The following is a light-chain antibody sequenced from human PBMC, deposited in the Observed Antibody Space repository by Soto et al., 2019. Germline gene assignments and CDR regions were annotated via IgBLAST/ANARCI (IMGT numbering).Light chain of an antibody. CDR3: QTWGTGIHV. CDR1: SGHSTYA. CDR2: LNSDGSH. J-gene: IGLJ2*01. Sequence: QLVLTQSPSASASLGASVKLTCTLSSGHSTYAIAWHQQQPEKGPRYLMNLNSDGSHTKGDGIPDRFSGSSSGAERYLTISSLQSEDEADYYGQTWGTGIHVFGGGTKLTVL. V-gene: IGLV4-69*01.